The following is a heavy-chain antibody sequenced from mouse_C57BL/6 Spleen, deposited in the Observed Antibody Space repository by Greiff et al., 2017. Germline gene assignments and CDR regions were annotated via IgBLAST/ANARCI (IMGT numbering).Heavy chain of an antibody. CDR1: GYSITSGYY. Sequence: EVQLVESGPGLVKPSQSLSLTCSATGYSITSGYYWNWIRQFPGNKLEWMGYISYDGSNNYNPSIKNLISITRDTSKNQFFLKLNSVTTEDTATYYCAGVTGYDENYFDYWGQGTTLTVSS. CDR2: ISYDGSN. D-gene: IGHD2-2*01. CDR3: AGVTGYDENYFDY. J-gene: IGHJ2*01. V-gene: IGHV3-6*01.